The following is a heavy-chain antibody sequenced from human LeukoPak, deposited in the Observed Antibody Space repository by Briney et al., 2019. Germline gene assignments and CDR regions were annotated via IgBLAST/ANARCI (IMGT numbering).Heavy chain of an antibody. V-gene: IGHV3-21*01. J-gene: IGHJ4*02. Sequence: GGSLRLSCAASGFTFSSYSMNWVRQAPGKGLEWVSSISSSSSYIYYADSVKGRFTISRDNAKNSLYLQMNSLRAEDTAVYYCASDVAYSYGHFDYWGQGTLVTVSS. CDR1: GFTFSSYS. CDR2: ISSSSSYI. D-gene: IGHD5-18*01. CDR3: ASDVAYSYGHFDY.